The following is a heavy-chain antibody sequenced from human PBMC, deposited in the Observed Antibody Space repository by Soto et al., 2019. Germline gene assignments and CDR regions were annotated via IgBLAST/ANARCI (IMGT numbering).Heavy chain of an antibody. CDR2: ISSSGSTI. D-gene: IGHD6-19*01. J-gene: IGHJ4*02. CDR1: GFTFISYE. CDR3: AREPRHQWLLRLSQPGEFDY. Sequence: PGGSLRLSCAASGFTFISYEMNWVRQSPGKGLEWVSYISSSGSTIYYADSVKGRFTISRDNAKNSLYLQMNRLRAEDGAVYYFAREPRHQWLLRLSQPGEFDYWGQGILVTVSS. V-gene: IGHV3-48*03.